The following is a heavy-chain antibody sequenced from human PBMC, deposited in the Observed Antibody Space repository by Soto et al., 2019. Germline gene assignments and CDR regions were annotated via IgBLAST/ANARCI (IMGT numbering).Heavy chain of an antibody. CDR1: GGSISSGGYY. CDR3: ARDSIAAAGTGFDY. CDR2: IYYSGVT. J-gene: IGHJ4*02. D-gene: IGHD6-13*01. Sequence: SETLSLTCTVSGGSISSGGYYWSWILQHPGKGLEWIGYIYYSGVTYYNPSLKSRVTISLDTSKKQFSLKLSSVTAADTAVYYCARDSIAAAGTGFDYWGQGTLVTVSS. V-gene: IGHV4-31*03.